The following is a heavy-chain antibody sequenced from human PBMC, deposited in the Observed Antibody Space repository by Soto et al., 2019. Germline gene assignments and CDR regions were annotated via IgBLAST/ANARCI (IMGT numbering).Heavy chain of an antibody. D-gene: IGHD2-2*01. V-gene: IGHV3-48*01. Sequence: EVQLVESGGGLVQPGGSLRLSCAASGFTFSTHSMNRVRQAPGKGLEWISYITSSSVTMYADSVKGRFTISRDNAKNSLYLQMNSLRAEDTAVYFCVGEVGFQLIYWGQGTLVTVSS. CDR1: GFTFSTHS. CDR2: ITSSSVT. CDR3: VGEVGFQLIY. J-gene: IGHJ4*02.